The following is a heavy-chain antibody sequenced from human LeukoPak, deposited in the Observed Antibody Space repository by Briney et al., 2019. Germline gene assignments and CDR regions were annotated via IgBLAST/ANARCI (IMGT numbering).Heavy chain of an antibody. CDR2: ITGRSRTK. V-gene: IGHV3-48*01. D-gene: IGHD6-19*01. Sequence: GVSLRLSCAASGFIFSNYDMNWVRQAPGKGLEWVSYITGRSRTKSYADSAKGRFTISRDNAENSVYLQMNSLGAEDTAVYYCARPTSSGWYSHWGQGTMVTVSS. CDR3: ARPTSSGWYSH. J-gene: IGHJ3*01. CDR1: GFIFSNYD.